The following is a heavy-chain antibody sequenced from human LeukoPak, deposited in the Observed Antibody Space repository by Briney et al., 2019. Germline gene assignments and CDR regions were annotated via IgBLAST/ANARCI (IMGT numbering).Heavy chain of an antibody. J-gene: IGHJ4*02. CDR3: ASTITVTTDY. CDR1: GHSISSGYY. D-gene: IGHD4-17*01. Sequence: PSETLSLTCTVSGHSISSGYYRGWIRQAPGKGLEWIGTIYHSGSSYYNPSLKSRVTISLDTSKNQFSLKLSSVTAADTAVYFCASTITVTTDYWGQGTLVTVSS. CDR2: IYHSGSS. V-gene: IGHV4-38-2*02.